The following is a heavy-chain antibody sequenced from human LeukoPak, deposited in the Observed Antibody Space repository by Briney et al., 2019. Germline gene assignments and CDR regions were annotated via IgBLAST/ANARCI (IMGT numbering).Heavy chain of an antibody. CDR1: GGTFSSYA. D-gene: IGHD1-7*01. CDR3: ASAASPGITGTTYYYYGMDV. Sequence: GASVKVSCKASGGTFSSYAISWVRQAPGQGLEWMGGIIPIFGTANYAQKFQGRVTITRDTSASTAYMELSSLRSEDTAVYYCASAASPGITGTTYYYYGMDVWGQGTTVTVSS. J-gene: IGHJ6*02. CDR2: IIPIFGTA. V-gene: IGHV1-69*05.